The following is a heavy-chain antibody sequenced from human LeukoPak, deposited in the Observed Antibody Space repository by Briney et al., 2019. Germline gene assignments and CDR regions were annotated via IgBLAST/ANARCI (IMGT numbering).Heavy chain of an antibody. Sequence: GGSLRLSCAASGFTFSSKAMSWVRQAPGKGLEWLSAISGSGGSTYYVHSVKGRFTISRDNSENTLYLQMNSLRAGDTAVYYCAKLPDCTNDVCSSEDYWGQGTLVTVSS. CDR2: ISGSGGST. D-gene: IGHD2-8*01. V-gene: IGHV3-23*01. J-gene: IGHJ4*02. CDR1: GFTFSSKA. CDR3: AKLPDCTNDVCSSEDY.